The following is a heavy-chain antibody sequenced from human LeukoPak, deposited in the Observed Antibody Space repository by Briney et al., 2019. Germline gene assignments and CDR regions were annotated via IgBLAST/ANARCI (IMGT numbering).Heavy chain of an antibody. D-gene: IGHD1-7*01. V-gene: IGHV1-46*01. CDR1: GYTLTNYY. CDR2: INPGVNNT. CDR3: ARDPMNFNWFDP. Sequence: ASVKVSCKASGYTLTNYYMHWVRQAPGQGLEWSGIINPGVNNTTYAQKFQGRITMTRDTSTSTVYMELSSLRSDDTAVYYCARDPMNFNWFDPWGQGTLVTVS. J-gene: IGHJ5*02.